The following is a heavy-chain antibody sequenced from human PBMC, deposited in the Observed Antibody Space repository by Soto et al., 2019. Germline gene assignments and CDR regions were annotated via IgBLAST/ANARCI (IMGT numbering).Heavy chain of an antibody. CDR1: GGTFSSYD. V-gene: IGHV1-69*13. CDR3: ARGLGGYLDYLDY. D-gene: IGHD3-16*02. J-gene: IGHJ4*02. CDR2: IIPIFGTA. Sequence: GASVKVSCQASGGTFSSYDISWVRQAPGQGLEWMGGIIPIFGTANYAQKFQGRVTITADESTSTAYMELSSLRSEDTAVYYCARGLGGYLDYLDYWGQGTLVIVSS.